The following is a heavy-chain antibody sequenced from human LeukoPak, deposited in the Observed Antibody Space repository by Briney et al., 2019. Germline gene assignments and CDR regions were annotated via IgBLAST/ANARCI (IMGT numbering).Heavy chain of an antibody. CDR3: AGSIAVAGPFDY. J-gene: IGHJ4*02. CDR1: GYTFTGYY. D-gene: IGHD6-19*01. Sequence: ASVKVSCKASGYTFTGYYMHWVRQAPGQGLEWMGRINPNSGGTNYAQKFQGRVTMTRDTSISTAYMELSSLRSEDTAVYYCAGSIAVAGPFDYWGQGTLVTVSS. V-gene: IGHV1-2*06. CDR2: INPNSGGT.